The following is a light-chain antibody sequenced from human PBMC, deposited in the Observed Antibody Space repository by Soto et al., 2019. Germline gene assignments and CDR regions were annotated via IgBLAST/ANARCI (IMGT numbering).Light chain of an antibody. CDR3: QQYNSYWT. J-gene: IGKJ1*01. CDR1: QSISSW. CDR2: DAS. V-gene: IGKV1-5*01. Sequence: DIQMTQSPSTLSASVGDRVTITCRASQSISSWLAWYQQKPGKAPKLLIYDASSLESGVPSRFSGSGSGTEFTLTISSLQPDDFATYYCQQYNSYWTVGQGNKVDSK.